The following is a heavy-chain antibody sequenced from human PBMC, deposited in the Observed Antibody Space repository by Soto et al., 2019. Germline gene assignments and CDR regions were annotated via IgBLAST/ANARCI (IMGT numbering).Heavy chain of an antibody. CDR2: IITIFGTA. CDR3: ARATMVREVIIYNWFDP. Sequence: AASVKVSCKASGGTFSSYAISWVRQAPGQGLEWMGGIITIFGTANYAQKFQGRVTITADKSTSTAYMELNSLRSEDTAVYYCARATMVREVIIYNWFDPWGQGTLVTVSS. V-gene: IGHV1-69*06. J-gene: IGHJ5*02. CDR1: GGTFSSYA. D-gene: IGHD3-10*01.